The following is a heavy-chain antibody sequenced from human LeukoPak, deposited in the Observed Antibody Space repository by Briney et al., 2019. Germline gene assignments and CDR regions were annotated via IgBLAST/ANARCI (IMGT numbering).Heavy chain of an antibody. J-gene: IGHJ4*02. Sequence: GGSLGLSCTTSGFTFGDYGLNWFRQAPGKGLEWVSAISGSGGSTYYADSVKGRFTISRDNSKNTLYLQMNSLRAEDTAVYYCAKSGGYYGSEAIDYWGQGTLVTVSS. CDR3: AKSGGYYGSEAIDY. V-gene: IGHV3-23*01. CDR2: ISGSGGST. D-gene: IGHD3-10*01. CDR1: GFTFGDYG.